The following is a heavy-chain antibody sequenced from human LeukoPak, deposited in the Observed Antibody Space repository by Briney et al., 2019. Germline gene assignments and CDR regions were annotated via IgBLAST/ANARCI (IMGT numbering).Heavy chain of an antibody. D-gene: IGHD5-18*01. CDR3: ARAGGYSYGTLGY. CDR1: RGTFSSYT. Sequence: ASVKVSYKASRGTFSSYTISWVRQAPGQGLEWMGMIIPILGIANHAQKFQGRPTNTADKSTSTAYMELSRLRSEDTAVYYCARAGGYSYGTLGYWGQGTLVTVSS. J-gene: IGHJ4*02. V-gene: IGHV1-69*02. CDR2: IIPILGIA.